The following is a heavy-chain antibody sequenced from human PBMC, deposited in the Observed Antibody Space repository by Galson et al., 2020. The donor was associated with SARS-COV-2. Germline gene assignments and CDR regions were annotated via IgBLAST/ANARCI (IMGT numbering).Heavy chain of an antibody. D-gene: IGHD3-10*01. CDR2: INQSGST. Sequence: SQASETLSLTCAVYGGSVSGYYWNWIRQPPGKGLEWIGEINQSGSTNYSPSLKNRVTISIDTSKTQASLNLSSVTAADTAIYYCATDIIRGSRMGVWGQGTTVIVSS. J-gene: IGHJ6*02. CDR3: ATDIIRGSRMGV. V-gene: IGHV4-34*01. CDR1: GGSVSGYY.